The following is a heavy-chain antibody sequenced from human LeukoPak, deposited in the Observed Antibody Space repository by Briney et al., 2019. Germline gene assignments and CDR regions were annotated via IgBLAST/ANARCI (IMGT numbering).Heavy chain of an antibody. CDR2: IRGNGGST. J-gene: IGHJ4*02. CDR1: GFTFSSHA. D-gene: IGHD5-12*01. CDR3: VKTGYGAGGERSYFDS. V-gene: IGHV3-64D*06. Sequence: GRSLRLSCSASGFTFSSHAMNWVRQAPGKGLEYVAVIRGNGGSTYYTDSVKGRFTISRDNSKNTLYLEMSSLRPDDTAIYYCVKTGYGAGGERSYFDSWGQGTLVTVSS.